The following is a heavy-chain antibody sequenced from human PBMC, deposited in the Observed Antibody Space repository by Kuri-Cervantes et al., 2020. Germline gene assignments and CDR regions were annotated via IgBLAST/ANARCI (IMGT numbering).Heavy chain of an antibody. CDR1: GYTLTELS. Sequence: ASVKVSCKVSGYTLTELSMHWVRQAPGKGLEWMGGFDPEDGETIYAQKFQGRVTMTEDTSTDTAYMELSSLRSEDTAVYHCATGGVIITCLDYWGQGTLVTVSS. J-gene: IGHJ4*02. CDR3: ATGGVIITCLDY. V-gene: IGHV1-24*01. CDR2: FDPEDGET. D-gene: IGHD3-10*01.